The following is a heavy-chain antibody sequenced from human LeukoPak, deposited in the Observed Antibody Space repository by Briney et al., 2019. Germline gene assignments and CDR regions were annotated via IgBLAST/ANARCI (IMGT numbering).Heavy chain of an antibody. V-gene: IGHV3-7*01. CDR1: GFTFSSYA. J-gene: IGHJ4*02. CDR2: IKEDGRKI. CDR3: ARDRAYFDY. Sequence: GGSLRLSCAASGFTFSSYAMIWVRQAPGKGLEWVANIKEDGRKIYYVDSVKGRFTISRDNAKNSLSLQLNSLRAEDTAVYYCARDRAYFDYWGQGTLVTVSS.